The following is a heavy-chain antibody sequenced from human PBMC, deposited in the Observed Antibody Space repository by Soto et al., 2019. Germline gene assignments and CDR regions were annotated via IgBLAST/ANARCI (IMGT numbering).Heavy chain of an antibody. V-gene: IGHV3-21*01. CDR3: ARDIEGYSYGFYYGMDV. D-gene: IGHD5-18*01. Sequence: GGSLRLSCAASGFTFSSYALSWVRQAPGKGLEWVSSISSSSSYIYYADSVKGRFTISRDNAKNSLYLQMNSLRAEDTAVYYCARDIEGYSYGFYYGMDVWGQGTTVTVSS. CDR2: ISSSSSYI. J-gene: IGHJ6*02. CDR1: GFTFSSYA.